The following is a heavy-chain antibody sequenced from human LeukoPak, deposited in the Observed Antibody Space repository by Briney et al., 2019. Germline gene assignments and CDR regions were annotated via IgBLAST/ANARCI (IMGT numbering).Heavy chain of an antibody. Sequence: PGGSLRLSCAASGFTFSSYWMHWVRQAPGKGLAWVSRINSDGSTPSYADSVMGRFTISRDNAKNTLYLQMNSLRAEDTAVYYCARVIYSGWEGELSDWGQGTLVTVSS. J-gene: IGHJ4*02. V-gene: IGHV3-74*01. D-gene: IGHD6-19*01. CDR3: ARVIYSGWEGELSD. CDR1: GFTFSSYW. CDR2: INSDGSTP.